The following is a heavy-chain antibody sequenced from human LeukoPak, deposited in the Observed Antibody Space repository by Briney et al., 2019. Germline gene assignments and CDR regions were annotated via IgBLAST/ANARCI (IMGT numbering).Heavy chain of an antibody. CDR2: IIPIFGTA. D-gene: IGHD4-23*01. J-gene: IGHJ4*02. CDR1: GGTFSSYA. Sequence: ASVKVSCKASGGTFSSYAISSLRQAPGQGLEWMGGIIPIFGTANYAQKFQGRVTITADESTSTAYMELSSLRSEDTAVYYCARGSGNGADYWGQGTLVTVSS. V-gene: IGHV1-69*13. CDR3: ARGSGNGADY.